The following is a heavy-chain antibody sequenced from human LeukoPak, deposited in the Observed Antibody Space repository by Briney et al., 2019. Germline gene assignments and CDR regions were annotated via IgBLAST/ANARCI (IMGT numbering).Heavy chain of an antibody. CDR3: ARYPQPDAFDI. CDR1: GFTFSSYA. CDR2: ISGSGGST. D-gene: IGHD1-14*01. Sequence: GGSLRLSCAASGFTFSSYAMSWVRQAPGKGLEWVSAISGSGGSTYYADSVKGRFTISRDNAKNSLYLQMNSLRAEDTAVYYCARYPQPDAFDIWGQGTMVTVSS. J-gene: IGHJ3*02. V-gene: IGHV3-23*01.